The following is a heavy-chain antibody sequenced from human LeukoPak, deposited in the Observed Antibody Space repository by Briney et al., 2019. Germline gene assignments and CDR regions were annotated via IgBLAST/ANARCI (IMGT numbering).Heavy chain of an antibody. CDR1: GFTFSHYW. CDR3: ARADWGSIDY. V-gene: IGHV3-7*01. CDR2: IRPDANDG. Sequence: GESLRLSCAASGFTFSHYWMAWVRQAPGKGLEWVAVIRPDANDGSYVDSVKGRFTISRDNAKSSLYLQLNSLRAEDTAVYFCARADWGSIDYWGQGALVTVSS. D-gene: IGHD7-27*01. J-gene: IGHJ4*02.